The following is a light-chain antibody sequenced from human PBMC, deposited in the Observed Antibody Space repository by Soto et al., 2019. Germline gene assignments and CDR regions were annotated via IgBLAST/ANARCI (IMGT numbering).Light chain of an antibody. V-gene: IGLV2-14*01. Sequence: SVLTQPASVSGSPGQSTTIACTGSSSDVGGYNYVPWFQQHPGKAPKLMIYEVSNRPSGVSNRFSDSKSGNTASLTISGLQAEDEATYYCSSYSSSSTLVFGTGTKLTVL. CDR1: SSDVGGYNY. CDR2: EVS. J-gene: IGLJ1*01. CDR3: SSYSSSSTLV.